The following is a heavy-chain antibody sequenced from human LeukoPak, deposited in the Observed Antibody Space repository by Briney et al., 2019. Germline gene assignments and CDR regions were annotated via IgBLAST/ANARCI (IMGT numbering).Heavy chain of an antibody. J-gene: IGHJ4*02. CDR3: ARVTGYDWESSYDY. Sequence: SQTLSLTCAVSGGSISSGGYSWTWIRQPPGKGLEWIGYIYYSGSTNYNPSLKSRVTISVDTSKNQFSLKLSSVTAADTAVHYCARVTGYDWESSYDYWGQGTLVTVSS. V-gene: IGHV4-30-4*07. D-gene: IGHD5-12*01. CDR2: IYYSGST. CDR1: GGSISSGGYS.